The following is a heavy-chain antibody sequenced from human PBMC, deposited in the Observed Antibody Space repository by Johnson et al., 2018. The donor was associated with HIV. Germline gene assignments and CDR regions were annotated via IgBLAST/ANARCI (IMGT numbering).Heavy chain of an antibody. CDR1: GFTFSSYG. D-gene: IGHD4-23*01. CDR2: IRSDGSNK. Sequence: QVQLVESGGGVVQPGGSLRLSCAASGFTFSSYGMHWVRQAPGKGLEWVAFIRSDGSNKYYADSVKGRFTISRDNSKNTLYLQMNSLRAEDTAVYYCARSSTVVTPHDIWGQGTMVTVSS. J-gene: IGHJ3*02. CDR3: ARSSTVVTPHDI. V-gene: IGHV3-30*02.